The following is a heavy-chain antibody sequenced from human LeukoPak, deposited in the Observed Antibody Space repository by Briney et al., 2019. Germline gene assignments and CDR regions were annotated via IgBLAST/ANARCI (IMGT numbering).Heavy chain of an antibody. J-gene: IGHJ5*02. D-gene: IGHD6-13*01. CDR1: GGSISSGSYY. V-gene: IGHV4-61*10. CDR3: ARKSSSWDNWFDP. Sequence: PSETLSLTCTVSGGSISSGSYYWSWIRQPAGKGLEWIGYIYYSGSTNYNPSLKSRVTISVDTSKNQFSLKLSSVTAADTAVYYCARKSSSWDNWFDPWGQGTLVTVSS. CDR2: IYYSGST.